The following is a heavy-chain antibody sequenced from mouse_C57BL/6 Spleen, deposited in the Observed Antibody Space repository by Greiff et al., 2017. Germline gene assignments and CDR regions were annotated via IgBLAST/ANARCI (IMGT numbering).Heavy chain of an antibody. CDR2: IDPSDSYT. CDR1: GYTFTSYW. J-gene: IGHJ2*01. D-gene: IGHD2-4*01. Sequence: VKLQQPGAELVMPGASVKLSCKASGYTFTSYWMHWVKQRPGQGLEWIGEIDPSDSYTNYNQKFKGKSTLTVDKSSSTAYMQLSSLTSEDSAVYYCARVRLRQRYYFDYWGQGTTLTVSS. CDR3: ARVRLRQRYYFDY. V-gene: IGHV1-69*01.